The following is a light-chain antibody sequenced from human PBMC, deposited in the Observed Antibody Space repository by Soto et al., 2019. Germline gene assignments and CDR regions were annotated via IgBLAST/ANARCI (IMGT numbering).Light chain of an antibody. CDR1: SSDVGGYNY. V-gene: IGLV2-8*01. CDR3: SSYAGSRYV. Sequence: QSALTQPPSASGSPGQSVTISCTGTSSDVGGYNYVSWYQQHPGKAPKLMIYEVTKRPSGVPDRFSGSKSGNTASLTVSRLQAEDEADYYCSSYAGSRYVFGTGTKLTVL. J-gene: IGLJ1*01. CDR2: EVT.